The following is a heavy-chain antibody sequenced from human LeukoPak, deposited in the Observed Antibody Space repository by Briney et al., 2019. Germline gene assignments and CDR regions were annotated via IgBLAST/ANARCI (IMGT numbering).Heavy chain of an antibody. D-gene: IGHD3-9*01. CDR3: TMRYYDILTGYWSPDY. Sequence: GGSLRLSCAASGFTFSNAWMSWVRQAPGKGLEWVGRIKSKTDGGTTDYAAPVKGRFTISRDDSKNTLYLQMNSLKTEDTAVYYCTMRYYDILTGYWSPDYWGQGTLVTVSS. CDR1: GFTFSNAW. CDR2: IKSKTDGGTT. J-gene: IGHJ4*02. V-gene: IGHV3-15*01.